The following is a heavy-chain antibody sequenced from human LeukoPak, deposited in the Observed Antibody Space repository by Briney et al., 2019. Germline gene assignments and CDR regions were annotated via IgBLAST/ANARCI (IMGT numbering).Heavy chain of an antibody. D-gene: IGHD3-22*01. CDR2: ISAYNGNT. J-gene: IGHJ4*02. Sequence: ASVKVSCKASGYTFTSYGISWVRQAPGQGLEWMGWISAYNGNTNYAQELQGRVTMTTDTSTSTAYMELRSLRSDDTAVYYCATNNDYYDSSGYYFLFGYWGQGTLVTVSS. CDR3: ATNNDYYDSSGYYFLFGY. CDR1: GYTFTSYG. V-gene: IGHV1-18*01.